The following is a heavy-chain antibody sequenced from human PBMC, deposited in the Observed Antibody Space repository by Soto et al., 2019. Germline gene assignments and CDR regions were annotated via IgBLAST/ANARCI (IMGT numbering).Heavy chain of an antibody. J-gene: IGHJ4*02. CDR2: IFSDDNT. CDR3: ARDWNGDKYFDY. Sequence: DVQLVESGGGLIQPGGSLRLSCAASGITATNGHMSWVRQSPGKGLEWVSVIFSDDNTYYADSVKGRFTISRETSKNTVYLQMNSLRADDTAVYYCARDWNGDKYFDYWGQGTLVTVSS. CDR1: GITATNGH. D-gene: IGHD4-17*01. V-gene: IGHV3-53*01.